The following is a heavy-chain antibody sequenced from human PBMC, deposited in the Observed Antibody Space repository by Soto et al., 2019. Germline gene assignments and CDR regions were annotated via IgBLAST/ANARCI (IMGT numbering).Heavy chain of an antibody. CDR1: GGSISSGDYY. D-gene: IGHD3-10*01. J-gene: IGHJ5*02. V-gene: IGHV4-30-4*01. Sequence: QVQLQESGPGLVKPSQTLSLTCTVSGGSISSGDYYWSWIRQPPGKGLEWIGYIYYSGSTYYNPSLKSRVTRSVDTSKNQVSLKLSSVTAADTAVYYCARELHMVRGRGWFDPWGQGTLVTVSS. CDR2: IYYSGST. CDR3: ARELHMVRGRGWFDP.